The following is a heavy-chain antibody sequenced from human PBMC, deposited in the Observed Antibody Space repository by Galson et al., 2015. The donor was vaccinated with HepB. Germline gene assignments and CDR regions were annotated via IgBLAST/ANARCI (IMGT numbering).Heavy chain of an antibody. J-gene: IGHJ6*03. Sequence: SLRLSCAASGFTFSSYGMHWVRQAPGKGLEWVAVISYDGSNKYYADSVKGRFTISRDNSKNTLYLQMNSLRAEDTAVYYCAKDASSSIYYMDVWGKGTTVTVSS. V-gene: IGHV3-30*18. D-gene: IGHD6-6*01. CDR3: AKDASSSIYYMDV. CDR2: ISYDGSNK. CDR1: GFTFSSYG.